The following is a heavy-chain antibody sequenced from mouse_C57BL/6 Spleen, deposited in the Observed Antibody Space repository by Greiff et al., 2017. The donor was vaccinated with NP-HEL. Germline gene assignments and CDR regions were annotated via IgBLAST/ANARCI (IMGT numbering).Heavy chain of an antibody. J-gene: IGHJ1*03. CDR3: ARSPPYFDV. Sequence: QVQLKQPGAELVRPGSSVKLSCKASGYTFTSYWMDWVKQRPGQGLEWIGNIYPSDSETHYNQKFKDKATLTVDKSSSTAYMQLSSLTSEDSAVYYCARSPPYFDVWGTGTTVTVSS. CDR2: IYPSDSET. V-gene: IGHV1-61*01. CDR1: GYTFTSYW.